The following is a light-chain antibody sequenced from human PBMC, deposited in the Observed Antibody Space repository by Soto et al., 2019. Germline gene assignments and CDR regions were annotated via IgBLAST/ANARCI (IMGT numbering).Light chain of an antibody. CDR2: AAS. Sequence: DIQMTQSPSSLSASVGNSVIITCRASQSITRFLNWYQQKPGKAPKLLIYAASSLQSGVPSRFSGSGSGTDFTLTISSLQPEDFATYYCQQNYSPPPITFGQGTRLEIK. CDR1: QSITRF. CDR3: QQNYSPPPIT. J-gene: IGKJ5*01. V-gene: IGKV1-39*01.